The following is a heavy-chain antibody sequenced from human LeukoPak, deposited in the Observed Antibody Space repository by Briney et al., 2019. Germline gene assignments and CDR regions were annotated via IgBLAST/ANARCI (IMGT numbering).Heavy chain of an antibody. Sequence: GESLKISCKGSGYSFTSYWIGWVRQMPGKGLEWMGIIYPGDSDTRYSPSFQGQVTISADKSISTAYLQWSSLKASDTAMYYCASSHAPYDSSGYYSDYWGQGTLVTVSS. CDR3: ASSHAPYDSSGYYSDY. CDR2: IYPGDSDT. V-gene: IGHV5-51*01. D-gene: IGHD3-22*01. CDR1: GYSFTSYW. J-gene: IGHJ4*02.